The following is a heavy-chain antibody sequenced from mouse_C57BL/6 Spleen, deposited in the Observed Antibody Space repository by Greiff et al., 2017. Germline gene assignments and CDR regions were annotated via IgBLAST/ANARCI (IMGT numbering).Heavy chain of an antibody. D-gene: IGHD2-1*01. CDR1: GFTFSSYA. J-gene: IGHJ2*01. V-gene: IGHV5-4*01. CDR2: ISDGGSYT. CDR3: ARDRDYGNYGGYFDY. Sequence: EVMLVESGGGLVKPGGSLKLSCAASGFTFSSYAMSWVRQTPEKKLEWVATISDGGSYTYYPDNVKGRFTISRDNAKNNLYLQMSHLKSEEAAMYYCARDRDYGNYGGYFDYWGQGTTLTVSS.